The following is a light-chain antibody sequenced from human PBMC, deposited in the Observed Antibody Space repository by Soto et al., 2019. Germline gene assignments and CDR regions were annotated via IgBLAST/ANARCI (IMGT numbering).Light chain of an antibody. Sequence: IVLTQSPVTLSLSPVERATLSCRASQVVNSTYVAWYQQKPGQAPRLLIYAASIRATGIPDRFSGSGSGTDFTLTISRLEPEDFVVYYCQHYGSSFTFGPGTKV. CDR1: QVVNSTY. J-gene: IGKJ3*01. V-gene: IGKV3-20*01. CDR2: AAS. CDR3: QHYGSSFT.